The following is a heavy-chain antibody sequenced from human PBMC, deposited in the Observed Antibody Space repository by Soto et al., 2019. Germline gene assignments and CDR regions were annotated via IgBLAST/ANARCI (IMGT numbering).Heavy chain of an antibody. CDR2: INPNSGGT. Sequence: ASVKVSCKASGYTFTGYYMHWVRQAPGQGLEWMGWINPNSGGTNYAQKFQGRVTMTRDTSISTAYMELSRLRSDDTAVYYCARIVLVAATPNYFDYWGQGTLVTVSP. D-gene: IGHD2-15*01. J-gene: IGHJ4*02. CDR3: ARIVLVAATPNYFDY. CDR1: GYTFTGYY. V-gene: IGHV1-2*02.